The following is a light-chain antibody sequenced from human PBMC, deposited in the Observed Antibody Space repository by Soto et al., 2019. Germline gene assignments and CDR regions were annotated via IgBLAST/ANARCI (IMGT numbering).Light chain of an antibody. J-gene: IGLJ1*01. CDR1: SSNIGAGYD. V-gene: IGLV1-40*01. CDR2: GNN. Sequence: QSVLTQPPSVSGAPGQRVTISCTGSSSNIGAGYDVHWYQQLPGTAPKLLIYGNNNRPSGVPDRFSGSKSGTSASLAITGLQAEDEAVYYCQSYDSSLISYVFGTGTKLTVL. CDR3: QSYDSSLISYV.